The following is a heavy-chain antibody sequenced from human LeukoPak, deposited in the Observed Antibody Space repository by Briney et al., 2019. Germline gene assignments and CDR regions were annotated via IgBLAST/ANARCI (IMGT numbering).Heavy chain of an antibody. J-gene: IGHJ3*02. CDR2: IKQDGSEK. D-gene: IGHD3-3*01. CDR3: AKGLEWLSLPAAFDI. Sequence: GGSLRLSCAASGFTFSSYWMSWVRQAPGKGLGWVANIKQDGSEKYYVDSVKGRFTISRDNSKNSLYLQMNSLRTEDTALYYCAKGLEWLSLPAAFDIWGQGTMVTVSS. V-gene: IGHV3-7*03. CDR1: GFTFSSYW.